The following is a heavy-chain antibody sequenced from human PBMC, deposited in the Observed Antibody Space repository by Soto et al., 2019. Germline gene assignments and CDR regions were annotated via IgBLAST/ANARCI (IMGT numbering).Heavy chain of an antibody. V-gene: IGHV6-1*01. CDR3: ARERYGDYGRGTFDI. Sequence: SQNLSLTCAISGDSVSNNSAAWNWVRQSPSRGLEWLGRTYYRSKWYNDYAVSVKSRITINPDTSKNQFSLQLNSVTPEDTAVYYCARERYGDYGRGTFDIWGQGTMVTVSS. CDR2: TYYRSKWYN. CDR1: GDSVSNNSAA. J-gene: IGHJ3*02. D-gene: IGHD4-17*01.